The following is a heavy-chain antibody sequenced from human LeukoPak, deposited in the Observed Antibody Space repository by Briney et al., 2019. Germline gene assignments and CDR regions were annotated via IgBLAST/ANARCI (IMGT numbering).Heavy chain of an antibody. J-gene: IGHJ4*02. CDR3: ARDRGDPYSFDY. CDR1: GYTFTVYY. Sequence: ASATVSCKASGYTFTVYYMHWVRQASGQGLEYMGWINPNSGGTNSAQKFQGRVTMTRDTSITTAYMELSRLTSDDTAVYYCARDRGDPYSFDYWGQGTMVTVSS. CDR2: INPNSGGT. D-gene: IGHD2-21*01. V-gene: IGHV1-2*02.